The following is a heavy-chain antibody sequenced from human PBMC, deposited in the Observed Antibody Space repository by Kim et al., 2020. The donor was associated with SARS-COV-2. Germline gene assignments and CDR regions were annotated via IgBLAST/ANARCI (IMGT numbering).Heavy chain of an antibody. CDR1: GGSVSSGSYY. J-gene: IGHJ4*02. CDR2: IYYSGST. Sequence: SETLSLTCTVSGGSVSSGSYYWSWIRQPPGKGLEWIGYIYYSGSTNYNPSLKSRVTISVDTSKNQFSLKLSSVTAADTAVYYCARGTIAVAVYYFDYWGQGTLVTVSS. CDR3: ARGTIAVAVYYFDY. D-gene: IGHD6-19*01. V-gene: IGHV4-61*01.